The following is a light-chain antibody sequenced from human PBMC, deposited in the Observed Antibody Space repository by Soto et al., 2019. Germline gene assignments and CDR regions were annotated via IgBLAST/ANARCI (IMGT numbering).Light chain of an antibody. J-gene: IGKJ4*01. Sequence: EIVLTQSPGTLSLSPGERATLSCRASQSVSNNYLAWYQQKPGQAPRLLIYDASTRAPGIPTRFSGSGSGTDYTLTITSLEPEDFAVYYYQQRSRFGGGTKVDIK. V-gene: IGKV3D-20*02. CDR2: DAS. CDR3: QQRSR. CDR1: QSVSNNY.